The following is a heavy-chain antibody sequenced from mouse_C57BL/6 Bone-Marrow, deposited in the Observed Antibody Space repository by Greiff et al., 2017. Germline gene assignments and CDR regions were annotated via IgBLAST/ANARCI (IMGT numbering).Heavy chain of an antibody. V-gene: IGHV5-9-1*02. J-gene: IGHJ2*01. D-gene: IGHD4-1*01. CDR2: ISSGGDYI. Sequence: EVQRVESGEGLVKPGGSLKLSCAASGFTFSSYAMSWVRQTPEKRLEWVAYISSGGDYIYYADTVKGRFTISRDNARNTLYLQMSSLKSEDTAMYYCIRDLGKYYFDYWGQGTTLTVSS. CDR1: GFTFSSYA. CDR3: IRDLGKYYFDY.